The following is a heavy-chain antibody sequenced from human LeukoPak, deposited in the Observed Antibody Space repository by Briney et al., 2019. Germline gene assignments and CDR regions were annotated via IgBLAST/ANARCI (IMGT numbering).Heavy chain of an antibody. CDR1: GFTLSNYW. Sequence: PGRCLRLSCSASGFTLSNYWMHWVRQAPGKGLVWVARLHSNGAFTTYADSVKGRFTISRDTAKNTLYLQMNSLRVEDTAVYYCARFVVVTAGDYWGQGTLVTVSS. V-gene: IGHV3-74*01. D-gene: IGHD2-21*02. J-gene: IGHJ4*01. CDR2: LHSNGAFT. CDR3: ARFVVVTAGDY.